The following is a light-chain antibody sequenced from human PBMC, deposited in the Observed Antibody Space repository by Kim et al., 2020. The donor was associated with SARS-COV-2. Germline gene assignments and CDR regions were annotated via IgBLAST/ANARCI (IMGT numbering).Light chain of an antibody. J-gene: IGKJ4*01. V-gene: IGKV3-11*01. CDR2: EAA. CDR1: HNVYIN. Sequence: VESATLSCRASHNVYINLAWYQQTHGQTPRLLIYEAAIRAAGIPDRFSGSGSGTDFTLTIGSLAPEDFAGYYCQQRGIWPPALTFGGGTKV. CDR3: QQRGIWPPALT.